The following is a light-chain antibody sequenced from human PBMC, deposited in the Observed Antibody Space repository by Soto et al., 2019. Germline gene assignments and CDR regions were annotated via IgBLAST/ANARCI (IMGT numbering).Light chain of an antibody. Sequence: QAVVTQPPSVSGAPGQRVTISCTGSSSNIGAGYDVHWYQQLPGTAPKLLIYGTSNRPSGVPDRFSGSKSGTSASLAITGLQAEDEADYYCQSYDSSRTSYVFGTGTKLTVL. V-gene: IGLV1-40*01. CDR3: QSYDSSRTSYV. CDR1: SSNIGAGYD. CDR2: GTS. J-gene: IGLJ1*01.